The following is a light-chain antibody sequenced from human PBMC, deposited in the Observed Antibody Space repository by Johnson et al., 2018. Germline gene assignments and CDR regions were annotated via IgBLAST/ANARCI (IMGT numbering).Light chain of an antibody. Sequence: QSVLTQPPSVSAAPGQKVTISCSGSSSNIGNNYASWYQQLPGTAPKLIIYENNKRPSGIPDRFSGSKSGTSATLGITGLQTGDEADYYCGTWDSSLSAGNVFGTGTKVTVL. CDR2: ENN. CDR3: GTWDSSLSAGNV. V-gene: IGLV1-51*02. CDR1: SSNIGNNY. J-gene: IGLJ1*01.